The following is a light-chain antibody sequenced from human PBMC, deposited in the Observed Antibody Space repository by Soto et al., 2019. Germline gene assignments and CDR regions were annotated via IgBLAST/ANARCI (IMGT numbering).Light chain of an antibody. V-gene: IGKV3-11*01. Sequence: EIVLTQSPATLSLSPGERVTLSCRASQSVSSYLAWYQQKPGQAPRLLIYDASNRATGIPARFSGSGSGTDFTLTISSLEHEDVAVYYCQQRSNRPPYTFGQGTKLEIK. CDR2: DAS. CDR3: QQRSNRPPYT. CDR1: QSVSSY. J-gene: IGKJ2*01.